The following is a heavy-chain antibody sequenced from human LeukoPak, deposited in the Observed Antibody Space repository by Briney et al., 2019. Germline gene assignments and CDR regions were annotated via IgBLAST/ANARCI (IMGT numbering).Heavy chain of an antibody. J-gene: IGHJ5*02. CDR2: IYYSGST. CDR3: ARGWKLQLEDWFDP. D-gene: IGHD1-1*01. V-gene: IGHV4-39*01. CDR1: GGSISSSSYY. Sequence: KASETLSLTCTVSGGSISSSSYYWGWIRQPPGKGLEWIGSIYYSGSTYYNPSLKSRVTISVDTSKNQFSLKLSSVTAADTAVYYCARGWKLQLEDWFDPWGQGTLVTVSS.